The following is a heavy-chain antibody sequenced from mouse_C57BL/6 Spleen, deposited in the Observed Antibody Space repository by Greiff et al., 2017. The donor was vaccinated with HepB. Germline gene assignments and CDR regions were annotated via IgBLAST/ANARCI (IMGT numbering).Heavy chain of an antibody. Sequence: EVKVVESGGGLVQPGGSLKLSCAASGFTFSDYYMYWVRQTPEKRLEWVAYISNGGGSTYYPDTVKGRFTISRDNAKNTLYLQMSRLKSEDTAMYYCASPWDAGFAYWGQGTLVTVSA. CDR2: ISNGGGST. J-gene: IGHJ3*01. CDR3: ASPWDAGFAY. D-gene: IGHD4-1*01. CDR1: GFTFSDYY. V-gene: IGHV5-12*01.